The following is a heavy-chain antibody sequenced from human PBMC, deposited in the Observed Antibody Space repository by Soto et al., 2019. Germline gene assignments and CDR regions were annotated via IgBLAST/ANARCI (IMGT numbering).Heavy chain of an antibody. CDR2: INHSGST. CDR1: GGSFSGYY. J-gene: IGHJ4*02. CDR3: ARVKGERFDY. D-gene: IGHD2-21*01. Sequence: SETLSLTCAVYGGSFSGYYWSWIRQPPGKGLEWIGEINHSGSTNYNPSLKSRVTISVDTSKNQFSLKLSSVTAAVTAVYYCARVKGERFDYWGQGTLVTVSS. V-gene: IGHV4-34*01.